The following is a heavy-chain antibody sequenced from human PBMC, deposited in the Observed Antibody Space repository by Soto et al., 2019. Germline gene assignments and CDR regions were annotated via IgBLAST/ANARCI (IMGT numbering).Heavy chain of an antibody. Sequence: SETLSLTCTVSGGSISSGGYYWSWIRQHPGKGLEWIGYIYYSGSTYYNPSLKSRVTISVDTSKNQFSLKLSSVTAADTAVYYCARVIGVDPLVEGPGFIVDYWGQGTLVTVSS. V-gene: IGHV4-31*03. J-gene: IGHJ4*02. CDR1: GGSISSGGYY. CDR3: ARVIGVDPLVEGPGFIVDY. CDR2: IYYSGST. D-gene: IGHD7-27*01.